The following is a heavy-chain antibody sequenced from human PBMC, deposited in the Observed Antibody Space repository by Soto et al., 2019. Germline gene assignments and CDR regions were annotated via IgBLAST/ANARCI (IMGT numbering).Heavy chain of an antibody. CDR3: AHRPSYCSGGSCYSGFDY. V-gene: IGHV2-5*02. Sequence: QITLKESGPTLVKPTQTLTLTCTFSGFSLSTSGVGVGWIRQPPGKALEWLALIYWDDDKPYSPSLKSRLTTTKDPSNTHVVLTMPNMDPVDTSTYYCAHRPSYCSGGSCYSGFDYWGQGPLVTVSS. D-gene: IGHD2-15*01. J-gene: IGHJ4*02. CDR1: GFSLSTSGVG. CDR2: IYWDDDK.